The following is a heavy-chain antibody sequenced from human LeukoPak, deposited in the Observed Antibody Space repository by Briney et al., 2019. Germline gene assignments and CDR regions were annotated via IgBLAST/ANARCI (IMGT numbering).Heavy chain of an antibody. CDR2: FDPEDGET. D-gene: IGHD3-3*01. V-gene: IGHV1-24*01. Sequence: ASVKVSCKVSGYILTELSMHWVRQAPGKGLEWMGGFDPEDGETIYAQKFQGRVTMTEDTSTDTAYMELSSLRSEDTAVYYCATGSITIFGVVHNWFDPWGQGTLVTVSS. CDR1: GYILTELS. J-gene: IGHJ5*02. CDR3: ATGSITIFGVVHNWFDP.